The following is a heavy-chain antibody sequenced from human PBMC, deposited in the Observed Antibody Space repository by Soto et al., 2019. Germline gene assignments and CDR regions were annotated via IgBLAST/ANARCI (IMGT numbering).Heavy chain of an antibody. J-gene: IGHJ5*02. D-gene: IGHD2-15*01. CDR2: INHSGST. CDR3: ARAPPPVNLLGYCSGGSCYRKGETVRFDP. CDR1: GGSFSGYY. V-gene: IGHV4-34*01. Sequence: SETLSLTCAVYGGSFSGYYWSWIRQPPGKGLEWIGEINHSGSTNYNPSLKSRVTISVDTSKNQFSLKLSSVTAADTAVYYCARAPPPVNLLGYCSGGSCYRKGETVRFDPWGQGTLVTVSS.